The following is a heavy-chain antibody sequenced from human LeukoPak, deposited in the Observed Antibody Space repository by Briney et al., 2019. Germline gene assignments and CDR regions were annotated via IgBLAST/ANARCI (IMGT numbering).Heavy chain of an antibody. D-gene: IGHD6-19*01. CDR2: IIHIFGTA. V-gene: IGHV1-69*06. Sequence: SVNVSCKACVGTFRSYAISWVGQAPRRGLDWMEGIIHIFGTANYAQKFQGRVTTTADKSTSTGYMELSSLRSEDTAVYYCARPVAGTGYFDYWGQGTLVTVSS. CDR3: ARPVAGTGYFDY. J-gene: IGHJ4*02. CDR1: VGTFRSYA.